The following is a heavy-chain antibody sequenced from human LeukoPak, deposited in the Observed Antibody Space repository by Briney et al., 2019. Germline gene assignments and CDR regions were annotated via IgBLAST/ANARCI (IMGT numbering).Heavy chain of an antibody. D-gene: IGHD1-7*01. Sequence: RVASVKVSCKASGGTFSSYAISWVRQAPGQGLEWMGGIIPIFGTANYAQKFQGRDTMTTDTSTSTAYMELRSLRSDDTAVYYCARAFSWYNWNYAAFDIWGQGTMVTVSS. J-gene: IGHJ3*02. CDR3: ARAFSWYNWNYAAFDI. V-gene: IGHV1-69*05. CDR2: IIPIFGTA. CDR1: GGTFSSYA.